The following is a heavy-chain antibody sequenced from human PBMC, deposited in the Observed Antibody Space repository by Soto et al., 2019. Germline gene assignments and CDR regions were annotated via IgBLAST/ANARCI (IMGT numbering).Heavy chain of an antibody. CDR3: ARDRYSSSWYDGENWFDP. Sequence: QVQLVESGGGVVQPGRSLRLSCAASGFTFSSYAMHWVRQAPGKGLEWVAVISYDGSNKYYADSVKGRFTISRDNSKNTLYLQMNSLRAEDTAVYYCARDRYSSSWYDGENWFDPWGQGTLVTVSS. J-gene: IGHJ5*02. D-gene: IGHD6-13*01. CDR2: ISYDGSNK. CDR1: GFTFSSYA. V-gene: IGHV3-30-3*01.